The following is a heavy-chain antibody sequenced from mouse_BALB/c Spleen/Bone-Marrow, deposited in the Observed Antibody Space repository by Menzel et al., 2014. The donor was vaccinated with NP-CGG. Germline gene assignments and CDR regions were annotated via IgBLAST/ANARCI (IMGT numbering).Heavy chain of an antibody. D-gene: IGHD2-1*01. V-gene: IGHV3-8*02. J-gene: IGHJ2*01. CDR1: GDSITSGY. Sequence: EVQLVESGPSPVKPSQTLSLTCSVTGDSITSGYWNWIRKFPGNKLEYMGYISYSGSTYYSPSLKSRISITRDTSKNQYYLQLNSVTTEDTATYYCARSRDYYGNSLDYWGQGTTLTVSS. CDR2: ISYSGST. CDR3: ARSRDYYGNSLDY.